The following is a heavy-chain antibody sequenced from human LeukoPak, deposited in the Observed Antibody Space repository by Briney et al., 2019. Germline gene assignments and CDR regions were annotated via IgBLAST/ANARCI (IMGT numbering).Heavy chain of an antibody. D-gene: IGHD3-22*01. CDR1: GGSISSGGYY. CDR2: IYYSGST. J-gene: IGHJ3*01. V-gene: IGHV4-31*03. CDR3: ARGYYYDSSGYTDAFDV. Sequence: SETLSLTCTVSGGSISSGGYYWSWIRQHPGKGLEWIGYIYYSGSTYYNPSLKSRVTISVDTSKNQFSLKLSSVTAADTAVYYCARGYYYDSSGYTDAFDVWGQGTMVTVSS.